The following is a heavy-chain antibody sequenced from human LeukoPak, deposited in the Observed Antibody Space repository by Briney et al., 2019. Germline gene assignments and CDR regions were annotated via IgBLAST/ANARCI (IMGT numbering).Heavy chain of an antibody. CDR3: ARHTSSSWHHDAFDI. J-gene: IGHJ3*02. CDR2: IYYSGST. D-gene: IGHD6-13*01. Sequence: PSETLSLTCTVSGGSISSYYWSWIRQPPGKGLEWIGYIYYSGSTNYNPSLKSRVTISVDTSKNQFSLKLSSVTAADTAVYYCARHTSSSWHHDAFDIWGQGTMVTVFS. V-gene: IGHV4-59*08. CDR1: GGSISSYY.